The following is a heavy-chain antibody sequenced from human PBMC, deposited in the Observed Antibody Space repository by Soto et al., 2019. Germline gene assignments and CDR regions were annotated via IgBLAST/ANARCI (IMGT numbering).Heavy chain of an antibody. CDR1: AYTFTSYY. V-gene: IGHV1-46*01. CDR3: ATPDPVDTAMVTSAYGMNV. J-gene: IGHJ6*02. CDR2: INPSGGST. Sequence: ASVQVSCKASAYTFTSYYMHCVRQPPVQGLEWMGIINPSGGSTSYAQKYQGRVTMTRDTSTSTLYMELSSLRSEDTAVYYCATPDPVDTAMVTSAYGMNVWGQWTTVTVSS. D-gene: IGHD5-18*01.